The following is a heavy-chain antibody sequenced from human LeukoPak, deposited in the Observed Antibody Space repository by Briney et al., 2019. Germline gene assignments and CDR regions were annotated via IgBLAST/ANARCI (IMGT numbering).Heavy chain of an antibody. V-gene: IGHV3-23*01. J-gene: IGHJ4*02. CDR3: AKDHTWYSSGWYYFDY. D-gene: IGHD6-19*01. CDR1: GFTFSSYA. Sequence: GGSLRLSCAASGFTFSSYAMSWVRQAPGKGLEWVSAISGSGGSTYYADSVKGRFTISRDNSKNTLYLQMNSLRAEDTAVYYCAKDHTWYSSGWYYFDYWGQGTLVTVSS. CDR2: ISGSGGST.